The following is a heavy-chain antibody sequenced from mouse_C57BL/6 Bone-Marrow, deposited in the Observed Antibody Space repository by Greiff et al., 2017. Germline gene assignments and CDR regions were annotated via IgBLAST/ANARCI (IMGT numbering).Heavy chain of an antibody. D-gene: IGHD2-3*01. V-gene: IGHV5-6*01. CDR3: VTTYAMDY. CDR1: GFTFSSYG. J-gene: IGHJ4*01. CDR2: ISSGGSYT. Sequence: EVQLVESGGDLVKPGGSLKLSCAASGFTFSSYGMSWVRPTPDKRLEWVATISSGGSYTYYPDSVKGRFTISRDNAKNTLYLQMSSQKSEDTAMYYSVTTYAMDYWGQGTSVTVSS.